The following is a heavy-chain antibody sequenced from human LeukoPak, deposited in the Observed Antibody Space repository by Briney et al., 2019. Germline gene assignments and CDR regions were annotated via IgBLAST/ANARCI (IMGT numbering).Heavy chain of an antibody. CDR3: ARFSSGCSTSSCYLTY. Sequence: ETLSLTCSVSGGSLSSHYWSWIRQPPGKGLELIGHIHDTGSTFYNPSLRGRVTISLDTSNNQFSLKLTSMTAADTAVYYCARFSSGCSTSSCYLTYWGQGTLITVS. V-gene: IGHV4-59*11. D-gene: IGHD2-2*01. CDR1: GGSLSSHY. J-gene: IGHJ4*02. CDR2: IHDTGST.